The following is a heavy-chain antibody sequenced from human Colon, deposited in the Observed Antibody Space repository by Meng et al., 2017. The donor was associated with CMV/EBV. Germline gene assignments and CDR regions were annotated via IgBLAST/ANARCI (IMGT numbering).Heavy chain of an antibody. J-gene: IGHJ4*02. CDR2: ISTANAYI. CDR3: ARPLSPRSAYSALLAF. V-gene: IGHV3-21*06. D-gene: IGHD2-15*01. Sequence: GESLKISCAASGFILSSYGMNWVRPAPGKGLEWVASISTANAYISYAESVKGRFTISRDDAKSSLFLQMDSLRVDDTAVYYCARPLSPRSAYSALLAFWGQGTLVTVSS. CDR1: GFILSSYG.